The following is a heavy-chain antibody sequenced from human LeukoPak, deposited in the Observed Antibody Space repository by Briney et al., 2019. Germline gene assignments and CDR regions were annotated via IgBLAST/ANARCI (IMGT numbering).Heavy chain of an antibody. CDR3: AREGGTYSDYYYYYMDV. J-gene: IGHJ6*03. CDR1: GYTFTSYG. Sequence: ASVKVSCKASGYTFTSYGISWVRQAPGQGLEWMGWISAYTGDKDYARTLQGRVTMTTDTSTNTAYMELRTLRSDDTAVYYCAREGGTYSDYYYYYMDVWGKGTTVTVS. CDR2: ISAYTGDK. D-gene: IGHD1-26*01. V-gene: IGHV1-18*01.